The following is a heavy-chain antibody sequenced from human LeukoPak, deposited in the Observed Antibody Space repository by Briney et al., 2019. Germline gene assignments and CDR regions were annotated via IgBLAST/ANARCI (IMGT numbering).Heavy chain of an antibody. CDR1: GDSVSSNSVT. V-gene: IGHV6-1*01. Sequence: SQTLSLTCAISGDSVSSNSVTWNWIRQSPSRGLEWLGRTYYRSTWYNDYAVSVRGRMTVNPDTSKNQFSLHLNSVTPEDTAVYYCARRLTQYDCFDPWGQGILVTVSS. D-gene: IGHD2-2*01. CDR3: ARRLTQYDCFDP. CDR2: TYYRSTWYN. J-gene: IGHJ5*02.